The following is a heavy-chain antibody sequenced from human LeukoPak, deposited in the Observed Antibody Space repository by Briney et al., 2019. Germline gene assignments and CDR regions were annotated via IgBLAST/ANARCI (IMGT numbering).Heavy chain of an antibody. D-gene: IGHD6-19*01. J-gene: IGHJ4*02. CDR2: ISGSGGST. V-gene: IGHV3-23*01. CDR1: GFTFSSYA. CDR3: AKFEAAVAGTIDY. Sequence: PSGGSLRLSCAASGFTFSSYAMSWVRQAPGKGLEWVSAISGSGGSTYYADSVKGRFTISRDNSKNTLYLRMNSLRAEDTAVYYCAKFEAAVAGTIDYWGQGTLVTVSS.